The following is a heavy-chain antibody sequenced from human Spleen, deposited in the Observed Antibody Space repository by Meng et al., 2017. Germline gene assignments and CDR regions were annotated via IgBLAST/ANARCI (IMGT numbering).Heavy chain of an antibody. CDR1: GGSFSDYY. J-gene: IGHJ4*02. CDR2: INHSGST. V-gene: IGHV4-34*01. CDR3: ARGPTTMAHDFDY. Sequence: VLLRGGGQWLCKPWQTPPRACVLSGGSFSDYYWSWIRPPPGKGLGWIGEINHSGSTNYNPSLESRATISVDTSQNNLSLKLSSVTAADSAVYYCARGPTTMAHDFDYWGQGTLVTVSS. D-gene: IGHD4-11*01.